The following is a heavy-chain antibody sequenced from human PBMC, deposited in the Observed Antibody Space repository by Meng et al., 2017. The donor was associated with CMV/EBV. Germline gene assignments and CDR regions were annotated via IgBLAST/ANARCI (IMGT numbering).Heavy chain of an antibody. CDR1: GFTFSSYS. V-gene: IGHV3-21*01. D-gene: IGHD2-2*01. J-gene: IGHJ3*02. Sequence: GGSLRLSCAASGFTFSSYSMNWVRQAPGKGLEWVSSISSISSYIYYADSVKGRFTISRDNAKNSLYLQMNSLRAEDTAVYYCAREGYCSSTSCYPSDAFDIWGQGTMVTVSS. CDR2: ISSISSYI. CDR3: AREGYCSSTSCYPSDAFDI.